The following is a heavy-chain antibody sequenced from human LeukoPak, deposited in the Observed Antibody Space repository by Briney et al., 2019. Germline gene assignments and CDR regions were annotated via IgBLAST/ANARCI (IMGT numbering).Heavy chain of an antibody. D-gene: IGHD6-19*01. Sequence: PSETLSLTCTVSGGSINSDSYYWGWIRQPPGKGLAWIGSIYYSGSTYYNPSLKSRVTISGDTPKNQFSLKLNSVTAADTAVYYCARLPGIAVAGKGLPDSWGQGTLVTVSS. CDR3: ARLPGIAVAGKGLPDS. J-gene: IGHJ4*02. CDR1: GGSINSDSYY. V-gene: IGHV4-39*01. CDR2: IYYSGST.